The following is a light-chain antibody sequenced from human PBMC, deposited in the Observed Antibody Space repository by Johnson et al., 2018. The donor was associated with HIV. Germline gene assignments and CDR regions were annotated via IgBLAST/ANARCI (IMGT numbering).Light chain of an antibody. Sequence: QSVLTQPPSVSAAPGQKVDISCSGSSSNIESDYVSWYQQLPGTAPKLLIYDNNKRPSGIPDRFSGSTSGASATLAITGLQTGDEADYYCGTWDNSLKAEVFGTGTKVTVL. J-gene: IGLJ1*01. CDR2: DNN. CDR3: GTWDNSLKAEV. V-gene: IGLV1-51*01. CDR1: SSNIESDY.